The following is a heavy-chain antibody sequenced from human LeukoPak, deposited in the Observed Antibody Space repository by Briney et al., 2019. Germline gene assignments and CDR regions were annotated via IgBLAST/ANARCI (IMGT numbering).Heavy chain of an antibody. D-gene: IGHD3-22*01. CDR1: GGSIISRSYY. J-gene: IGHJ4*02. V-gene: IGHV4-39*01. CDR2: SYYSGST. CDR3: ARLDYSDISFDY. Sequence: SETLSLTCTVSGGSIISRSYYWGWIRQPPGKGLEWIGSSYYSGSTYYNPSLKSRVTISVDTSKNQSSLKPSSVTAADTAVYYCARLDYSDISFDYWGQGALVTVSS.